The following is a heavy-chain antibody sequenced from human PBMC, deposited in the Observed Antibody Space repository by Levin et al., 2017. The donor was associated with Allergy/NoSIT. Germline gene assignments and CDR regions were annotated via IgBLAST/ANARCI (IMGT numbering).Heavy chain of an antibody. CDR3: VKWDTSLWSSAFDF. Sequence: GESLKISCAASGFSFSNYGMSWVRQAPGKGLEWVSGVSSSGANTYYADSVKGRFSISRDNFDSTVNLQMSSLRAEDTAAYYCVKWDTSLWSSAFDFWGPGTTATVSS. CDR2: VSSSGANT. CDR1: GFSFSNYG. V-gene: IGHV3-23*01. J-gene: IGHJ3*01. D-gene: IGHD2-2*01.